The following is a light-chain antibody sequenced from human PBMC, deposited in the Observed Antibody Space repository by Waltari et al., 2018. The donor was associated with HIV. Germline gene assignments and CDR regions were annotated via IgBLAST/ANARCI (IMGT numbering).Light chain of an antibody. CDR1: SSNLGNIA. Sequence: SVLPQPPSVSEAPRARFNISCSGSSSNLGNIAVNWYQQLPGKPPKLLIYYDDLLASGVSDRFAGSKSGTSASLAISGLQSEDESDYYCAAWDDSLNGVVFGGGTKLTVL. J-gene: IGLJ2*01. CDR2: YDD. CDR3: AAWDDSLNGVV. V-gene: IGLV1-36*01.